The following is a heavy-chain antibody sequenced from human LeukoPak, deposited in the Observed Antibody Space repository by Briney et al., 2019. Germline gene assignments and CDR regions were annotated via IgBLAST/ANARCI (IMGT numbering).Heavy chain of an antibody. CDR3: VRELVVGPAEYFQS. CDR2: INEDGDEK. J-gene: IGHJ1*01. CDR1: GFRFRNYW. D-gene: IGHD1-26*01. V-gene: IGHV3-7*01. Sequence: GGSLRLPCVASGFRFRNYWMAWIRHAPGRGLEWVADINEDGDEKYYLDSVRGRFIISRDNAKNSLFLQMNSLRGEDTGVYYCVRELVVGPAEYFQSWGQGTLVAVSS.